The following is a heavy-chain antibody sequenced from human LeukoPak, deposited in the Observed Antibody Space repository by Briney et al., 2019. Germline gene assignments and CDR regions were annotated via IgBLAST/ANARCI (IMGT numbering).Heavy chain of an antibody. CDR3: ARGPKGRSTKNTILTGYYIPFDY. Sequence: ASVMVSCKASGYTFTSYYMHWVRQAPGQGLEWMGIINPSGGSTSYAQKFQGRVTMTRDMSTSTVYMELSSLRSEDTAVYYCARGPKGRSTKNTILTGYYIPFDYWGQGTLVTVSS. CDR1: GYTFTSYY. J-gene: IGHJ4*02. CDR2: INPSGGST. D-gene: IGHD3-9*01. V-gene: IGHV1-46*01.